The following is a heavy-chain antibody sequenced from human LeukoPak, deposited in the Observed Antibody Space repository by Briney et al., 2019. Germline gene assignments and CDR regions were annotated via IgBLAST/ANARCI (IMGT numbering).Heavy chain of an antibody. V-gene: IGHV4-59*01. Sequence: PSETLSLTCTVSGVSISSYYWSWIRQPPGKGLEYIGYIYYSGNTNYNPSLKSRVTISVDTSKNQFSLKLSSVTAADTAVYYCARGTSSLDYWGQGNLVTVSS. CDR2: IYYSGNT. J-gene: IGHJ4*02. CDR1: GVSISSYY. CDR3: ARGTSSLDY.